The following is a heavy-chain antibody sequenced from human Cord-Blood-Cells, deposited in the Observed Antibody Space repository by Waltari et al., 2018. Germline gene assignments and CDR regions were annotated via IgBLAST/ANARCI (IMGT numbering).Heavy chain of an antibody. CDR1: GGTFSSYA. CDR3: ARTPTYYYYYMDV. V-gene: IGHV1-69*09. D-gene: IGHD4-4*01. Sequence: QVQLVQSGAEVKKPGSSVKVSCKASGGTFSSYAISWVRPAPGQGLEWMGRIIPILGIANYAQKFQGRVTITADKSTSTAYMELSSLRSEDTAVYYCARTPTYYYYYMDVWGKGTTVTVSS. CDR2: IIPILGIA. J-gene: IGHJ6*03.